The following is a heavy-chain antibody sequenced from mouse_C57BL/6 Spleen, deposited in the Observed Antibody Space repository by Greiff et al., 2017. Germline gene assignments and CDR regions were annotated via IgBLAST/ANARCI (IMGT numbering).Heavy chain of an antibody. D-gene: IGHD1-1*01. V-gene: IGHV5-6*01. Sequence: EVKLVESGGDLVKPGGSLKLSCAASGFTFSSYGMSWVRQTPDKRLEWVATISSGGSYTYYPDSVKGRVTISRDNAKNTLYLQMSSLKSEDTAMYYCARHNYYYGSSRGAMDYWGQGTSVTVSS. CDR2: ISSGGSYT. CDR3: ARHNYYYGSSRGAMDY. CDR1: GFTFSSYG. J-gene: IGHJ4*01.